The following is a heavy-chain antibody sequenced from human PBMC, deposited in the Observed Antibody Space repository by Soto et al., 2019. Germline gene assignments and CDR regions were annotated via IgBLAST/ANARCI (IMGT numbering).Heavy chain of an antibody. V-gene: IGHV4-59*01. Sequence: AETLSLTCTVSGGSISACYWTWVRRPPGKGLEWIVNVYYSGSTNYNHSLKSRVTMSVDTSKKQFSLNLSSVTAADTAVYYCTRDNTLTLAAMDXWGQGTTVTVS. D-gene: IGHD2-15*01. CDR1: GGSISACY. CDR2: VYYSGST. J-gene: IGHJ6*02. CDR3: TRDNTLTLAAMDX.